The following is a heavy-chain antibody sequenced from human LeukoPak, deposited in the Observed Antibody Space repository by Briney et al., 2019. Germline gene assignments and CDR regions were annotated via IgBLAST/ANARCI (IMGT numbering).Heavy chain of an antibody. J-gene: IGHJ6*02. CDR3: ARVVGYCSSTSCFLYYYYGMDV. V-gene: IGHV3-43*01. D-gene: IGHD2-2*01. CDR2: ISWDGGST. CDR1: GFTFDDYT. Sequence: GGSLRLSCAASGFTFDDYTMHWVRQAPGKGLEWVSLISWDGGSTYYADSVKGRFTISRDNSKNTLYLQMNSLRAEDTAVYYCARVVGYCSSTSCFLYYYYGMDVWGQGTTVTVSS.